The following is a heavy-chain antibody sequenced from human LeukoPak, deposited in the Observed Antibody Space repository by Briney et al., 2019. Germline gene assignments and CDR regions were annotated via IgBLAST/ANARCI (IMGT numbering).Heavy chain of an antibody. V-gene: IGHV3-7*04. Sequence: PGGALRLSCVASGFPFSSYWMTWVRQAPGKGLEWVANIKQDGSKKSYVDSVKGRFTISRDNAKNSLYLHMNSLRAEDTAIYYCTRVGYIDEGIDYWGQGTLVTVSS. J-gene: IGHJ4*02. CDR1: GFPFSSYW. CDR2: IKQDGSKK. D-gene: IGHD5-24*01. CDR3: TRVGYIDEGIDY.